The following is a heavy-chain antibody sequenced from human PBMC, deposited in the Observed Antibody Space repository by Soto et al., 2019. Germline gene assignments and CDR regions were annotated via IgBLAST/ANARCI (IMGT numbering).Heavy chain of an antibody. CDR2: IKSKTDGGTT. CDR1: GFTFSNAW. V-gene: IGHV3-15*07. CDR3: TTEKYGSSWWVY. Sequence: DVQLEESGGGLVKPGGSLTLSCAASGFTFSNAWMNWVRQAPGKGLEWVGRIKSKTDGGTTDYAAPVQGRFSISRDDSTSIFYLQINSLKTEDTAVYYCTTEKYGSSWWVYWGQGTLVTVSS. D-gene: IGHD6-13*01. J-gene: IGHJ4*02.